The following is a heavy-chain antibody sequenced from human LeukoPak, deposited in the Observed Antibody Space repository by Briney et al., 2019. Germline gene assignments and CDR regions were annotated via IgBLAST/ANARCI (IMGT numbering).Heavy chain of an antibody. D-gene: IGHD6-13*01. Sequence: GASVKVSCKASGYTFAGYYMHWVRQAPGQGLEWMGWINPNSGGTNYAQKFQGRVTMTRDTSISTAYMELSRLRSDDTAVYYCARAGYSSSWQAGYYFDYWGQGTLVTVSS. J-gene: IGHJ4*02. CDR2: INPNSGGT. CDR3: ARAGYSSSWQAGYYFDY. CDR1: GYTFAGYY. V-gene: IGHV1-2*02.